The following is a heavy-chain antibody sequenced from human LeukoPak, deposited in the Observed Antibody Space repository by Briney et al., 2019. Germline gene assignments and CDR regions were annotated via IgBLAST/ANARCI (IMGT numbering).Heavy chain of an antibody. CDR3: AKDVVGAYFDY. CDR2: IWYDGSNK. V-gene: IGHV3-33*06. CDR1: GFTFSSSS. Sequence: GGSLRLSCAASGFTFSSSSMNWVRQAPGKGLEWVAVIWYDGSNKYYADSAKGRFTISRDNSKNTLYLQMNSLRAEDTAVYYCAKDVVGAYFDYWGQGTLVTVSS. D-gene: IGHD1-26*01. J-gene: IGHJ4*02.